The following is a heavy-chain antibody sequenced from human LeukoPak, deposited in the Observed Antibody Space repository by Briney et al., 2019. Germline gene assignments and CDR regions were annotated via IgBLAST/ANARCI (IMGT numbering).Heavy chain of an antibody. V-gene: IGHV4-34*01. CDR2: INHSGST. D-gene: IGHD3-10*01. CDR1: GGSFSGYY. CDR3: ARPFRVRGVKYFDY. Sequence: SETLSLTCAVYGGSFSGYYWSWIRQPPGKGLEWIGEINHSGSTNYNPSLKSRVTISVDTSKNQFSLKLSSVAAADTAVYYCARPFRVRGVKYFDYWGQGTLVTVSS. J-gene: IGHJ4*02.